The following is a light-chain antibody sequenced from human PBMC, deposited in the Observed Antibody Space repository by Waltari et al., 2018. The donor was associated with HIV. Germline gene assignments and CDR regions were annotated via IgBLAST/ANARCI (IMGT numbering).Light chain of an antibody. Sequence: DIVMTQSPLSLPVTPGEPATIPCKSSQSLLHSNGYIYVNWFLQKPGRSPQLLISLNSGRASGVPDRLSGGGSVTDFTLKISRVEAEDVGIYYCMQALQTPYTFGQGTKLEIK. V-gene: IGKV2-28*01. CDR1: QSLLHSNGYIY. CDR3: MQALQTPYT. CDR2: LNS. J-gene: IGKJ2*01.